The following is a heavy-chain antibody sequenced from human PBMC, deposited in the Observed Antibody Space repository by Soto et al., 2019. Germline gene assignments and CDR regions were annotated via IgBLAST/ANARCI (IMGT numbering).Heavy chain of an antibody. J-gene: IGHJ6*02. CDR1: GYTFTSYG. D-gene: IGHD1-26*01. CDR3: ARDLRGARRGWVNYYYYGMDV. V-gene: IGHV1-18*01. Sequence: ASVKVSCKASGYTFTSYGISWVRQAPGQGLEWMGWISAYNGNTNYAQKLQGRATMTTDASTSTAYMELRSLRSDDTAVYYCARDLRGARRGWVNYYYYGMDVWGQGTTVTVSS. CDR2: ISAYNGNT.